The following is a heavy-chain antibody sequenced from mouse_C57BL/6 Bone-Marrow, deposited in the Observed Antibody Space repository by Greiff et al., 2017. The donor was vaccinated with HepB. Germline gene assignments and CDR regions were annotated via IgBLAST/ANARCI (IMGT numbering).Heavy chain of an antibody. CDR2: IDPSDSYT. CDR1: GYTFTSYW. J-gene: IGHJ3*01. Sequence: QVQLQQPGAELVRPGTSVKLSCKASGYTFTSYWMHWVKQRPGQGLEWIGVIDPSDSYTNYNQKFKGKATLTVDTSSSTAYMQLSSLTSEDSAVYYCASAVLTYWGRGTLVTVSA. CDR3: ASAVLTY. V-gene: IGHV1-59*01.